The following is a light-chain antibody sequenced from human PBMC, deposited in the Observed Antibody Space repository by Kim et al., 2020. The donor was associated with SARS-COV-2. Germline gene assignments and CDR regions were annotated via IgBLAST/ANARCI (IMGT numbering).Light chain of an antibody. CDR2: STS. CDR1: TVAVTSGYY. CDR3: LLYYGGAQLLCLSYYV. V-gene: IGLV7-43*01. Sequence: CASRTVAVTSGYYPNWFQQKPGQAPRAMIYSTSNKRSWTPARFSGALLGGKAALTLSGVQPEDEAEYYCLLYYGGAQLLCLSYYVFGTGTKVTVL. J-gene: IGLJ1*01.